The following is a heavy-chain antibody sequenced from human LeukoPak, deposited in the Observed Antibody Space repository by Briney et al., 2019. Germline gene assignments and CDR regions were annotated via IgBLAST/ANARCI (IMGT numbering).Heavy chain of an antibody. CDR1: GYIFTHYW. CDR3: ARQSRDGSKTRGYYFDF. V-gene: IGHV5-51*01. D-gene: IGHD3-10*01. CDR2: IYPADSDT. J-gene: IGHJ4*02. Sequence: GGSLKISCQVSGYIFTHYWIGWVRQMPGQGLESMGIIYPADSDTTYSPSFRGQVTISADKSISTVYLHWSSLKASDTAMYYCARQSRDGSKTRGYYFDFWGQGTLVTVSS.